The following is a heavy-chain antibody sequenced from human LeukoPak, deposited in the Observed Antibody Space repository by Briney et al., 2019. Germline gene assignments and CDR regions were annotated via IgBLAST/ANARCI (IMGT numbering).Heavy chain of an antibody. CDR1: VFTFTTYA. CDR3: VRWSVSSHNDCFDY. J-gene: IGHJ4*02. D-gene: IGHD2-15*01. CDR2: ISGIGGNT. Sequence: PGGSLRLSSAAPVFTFTTYALSWVRQAPEKRLDCVSPISGIGGNTYYAHSLKSRVTISRDNSKNKLYMQMNSLRAEDTGVYYCVRWSVSSHNDCFDYWGQGALVTVSS. V-gene: IGHV3-23*01.